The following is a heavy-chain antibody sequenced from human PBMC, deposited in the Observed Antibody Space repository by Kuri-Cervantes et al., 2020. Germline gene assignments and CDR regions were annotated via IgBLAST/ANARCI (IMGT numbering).Heavy chain of an antibody. D-gene: IGHD3-10*01. CDR2: IYSGGST. V-gene: IGHV3-53*01. CDR3: ARKVSGTLDY. J-gene: IGHJ4*02. Sequence: GGSLRLSCAASGFTVSSNYMSWVRQAPGKGLEWVSVIYSGGSTYYADSVKGRFTISRHNSKNTLYLQMNSLRAEDTAVYFCARKVSGTLDYWGQGTLVTVSS. CDR1: GFTVSSNY.